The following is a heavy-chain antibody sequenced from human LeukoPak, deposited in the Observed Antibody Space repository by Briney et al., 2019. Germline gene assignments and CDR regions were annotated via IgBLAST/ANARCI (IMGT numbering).Heavy chain of an antibody. CDR3: ARESNSYSSSWYFDY. V-gene: IGHV3-23*01. Sequence: PGGSLRLSCAASGFTFSSYAMSWVRQAPGKGLEWVSAISGSGGSTYYADSVKGRFTISRDNSKNTLCLQMNSLRAEDTAVYYCARESNSYSSSWYFDYWGQGTLVTVSS. J-gene: IGHJ4*02. D-gene: IGHD6-13*01. CDR1: GFTFSSYA. CDR2: ISGSGGST.